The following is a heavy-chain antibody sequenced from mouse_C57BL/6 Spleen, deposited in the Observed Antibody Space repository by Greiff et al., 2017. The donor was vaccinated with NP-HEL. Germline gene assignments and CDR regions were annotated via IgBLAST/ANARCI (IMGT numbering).Heavy chain of an antibody. CDR2: ISYDGSN. D-gene: IGHD1-1*01. V-gene: IGHV3-6*01. CDR1: GYSITSGYY. CDR3: ASQYYYGSSYAWFAY. J-gene: IGHJ3*01. Sequence: EVQLQQSGPGLVKPSQSLSLTCSVTGYSITSGYYWNWIRQFPGNKLEWMGYISYDGSNNYNPSLKNRISITRDTSKNQFFLKLNSVTTEDTATYYCASQYYYGSSYAWFAYWGQGTLVTVSA.